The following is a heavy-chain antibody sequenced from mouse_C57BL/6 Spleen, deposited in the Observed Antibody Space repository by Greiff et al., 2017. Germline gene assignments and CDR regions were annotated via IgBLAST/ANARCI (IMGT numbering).Heavy chain of an antibody. Sequence: EVKLMESGGGLVQPGGSLKLSCAASGFTFSDYGMAWVRQAPRKGPEWVAFISNLAYSIYYADTVTGRFTISRENAKNTLFLEMSSLRSEDTAMYYCARRRYSKGAMDYWGQGTSVTVSS. V-gene: IGHV5-15*01. CDR3: ARRRYSKGAMDY. D-gene: IGHD2-5*01. CDR2: ISNLAYSI. CDR1: GFTFSDYG. J-gene: IGHJ4*01.